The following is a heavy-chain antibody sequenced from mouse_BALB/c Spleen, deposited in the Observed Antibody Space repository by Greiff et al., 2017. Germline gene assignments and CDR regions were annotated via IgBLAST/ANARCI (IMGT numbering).Heavy chain of an antibody. V-gene: IGHV5-9-1*01. D-gene: IGHD1-1*01. CDR2: ISSGGSYT. J-gene: IGHJ2*01. CDR3: ARASSYACFDY. CDR1: GFTFSSYA. Sequence: EVMLVESGGGLVKPGGSLKLSCAASGFTFSSYAMSWVRQTPEKRLEWVATISSGGSYTYYPDSVKGRFTISRDNATNTLYLQMSSLRSEATAMYDCARASSYACFDYWGQGTTLTVSS.